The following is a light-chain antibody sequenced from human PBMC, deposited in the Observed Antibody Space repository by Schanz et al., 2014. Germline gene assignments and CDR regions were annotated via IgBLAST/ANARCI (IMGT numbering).Light chain of an antibody. CDR1: QSVSYY. CDR3: QQRSNWPPIT. J-gene: IGKJ5*01. V-gene: IGKV3-11*01. CDR2: GAS. Sequence: EIVLTQSPATLSVSPGERATLSCRASQSVSYYLAWYQQKPGQAPRLLIYGASTRATGIPARFSGSGSGTEFTLTITSLQSEDFAVYYCQQRSNWPPITFGQGTRLEIK.